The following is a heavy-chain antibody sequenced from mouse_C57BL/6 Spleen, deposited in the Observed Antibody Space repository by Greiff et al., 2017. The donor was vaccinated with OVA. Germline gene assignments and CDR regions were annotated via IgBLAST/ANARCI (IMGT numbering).Heavy chain of an antibody. CDR1: GYTFTDYY. D-gene: IGHD1-1*01. Sequence: VQLQQSGPELVKPGASVKISCKASGYTFTDYYMNWVKQSHGKSLEWIGDINPNNGGTSYNQKFKGKATLTVDKSSSTAYMELRSLTSEDSAVYYCARRDYYGRAWFAYWGQGTLVTVSA. J-gene: IGHJ3*01. V-gene: IGHV1-26*01. CDR3: ARRDYYGRAWFAY. CDR2: INPNNGGT.